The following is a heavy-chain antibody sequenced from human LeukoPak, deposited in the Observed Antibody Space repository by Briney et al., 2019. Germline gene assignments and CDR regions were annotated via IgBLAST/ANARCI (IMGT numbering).Heavy chain of an antibody. Sequence: GGSLRLSCAASGFTVSSDYVHWVRQAPGKGLEWVSYISSSSSTIYYADSVKGRFTISRDNAKNSLYLQMNSLRAEDTAVYYCARDLVVVVPAAGDWGQGTLVTVSS. J-gene: IGHJ4*02. CDR2: ISSSSSTI. CDR3: ARDLVVVVPAAGD. V-gene: IGHV3-48*04. CDR1: GFTVSSDY. D-gene: IGHD2-2*01.